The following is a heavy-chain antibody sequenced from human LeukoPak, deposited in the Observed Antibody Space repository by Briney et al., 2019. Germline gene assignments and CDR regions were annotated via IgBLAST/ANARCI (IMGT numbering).Heavy chain of an antibody. V-gene: IGHV3-30*18. D-gene: IGHD2-21*02. CDR1: GFTFSSYG. CDR2: ISYDGSNK. CDR3: AKPDTKYCGGDCLFST. J-gene: IGHJ5*02. Sequence: GGSLRLSCAASGFTFSSYGMHWVRQAPGKGLEWVAVISYDGSNKYYADSVKGRFTISRDNSKNTLYLQMNSLRAEDTAVYYCAKPDTKYCGGDCLFSTWGQGTLVTVSS.